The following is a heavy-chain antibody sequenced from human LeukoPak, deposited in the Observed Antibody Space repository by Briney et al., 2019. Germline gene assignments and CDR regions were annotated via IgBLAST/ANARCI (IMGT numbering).Heavy chain of an antibody. Sequence: NAGRSLRLSCAASRFTFSDYYMSWIRQAPGKGLEWVSYVGSSNTYTNYADSVKGRFTISRDNAKNSLYLQMNILRAEDTAVYYCARGGYPYAFDIWGQGTMVTVSS. CDR1: RFTFSDYY. CDR3: ARGGYPYAFDI. J-gene: IGHJ3*02. V-gene: IGHV3-11*06. CDR2: VGSSNTYT. D-gene: IGHD1-1*01.